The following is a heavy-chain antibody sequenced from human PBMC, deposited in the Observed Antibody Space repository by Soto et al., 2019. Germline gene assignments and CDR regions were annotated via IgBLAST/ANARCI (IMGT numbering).Heavy chain of an antibody. CDR1: GFTFSSYG. V-gene: IGHV3-30*18. Sequence: GGSLRLSCAASGFTFSSYGMHWVRQAPGKGLEWVAVISYDGSNKYYADSVKGRFTISRDNSKNTLYLQMNSLRAEDTAVYYCAKALGSRSGGSCYDYWGQGTLVTVSS. D-gene: IGHD2-15*01. CDR2: ISYDGSNK. J-gene: IGHJ4*02. CDR3: AKALGSRSGGSCYDY.